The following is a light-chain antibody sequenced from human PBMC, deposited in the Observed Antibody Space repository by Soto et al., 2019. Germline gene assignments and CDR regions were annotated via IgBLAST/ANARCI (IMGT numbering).Light chain of an antibody. V-gene: IGKV1-5*03. CDR3: QQYSYFAT. CDR2: KAS. Sequence: DIQMTQSPSTLSASVGDRITITCRASQSISSWLTWYQQKAGQAPKILIYKASIVESGVPSRFSGSGSGTEFTLTLSSRQPDASASYYCQQYSYFATFGQGTRVEVK. J-gene: IGKJ1*01. CDR1: QSISSW.